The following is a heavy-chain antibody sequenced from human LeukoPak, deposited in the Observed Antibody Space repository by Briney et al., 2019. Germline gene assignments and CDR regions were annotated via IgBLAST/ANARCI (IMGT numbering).Heavy chain of an antibody. CDR2: ISDSGGST. D-gene: IGHD2-15*01. Sequence: GRSLRLSCAASGFTLNTYEMDWVRQAPGKGLEYVSAISDSGGSTYYADSVKGRFTIARDNSKNSLYLQMSSPRAEDTAVYFCVRGYSFGPYGMDVWGQGTTVTVSS. J-gene: IGHJ6*02. CDR3: VRGYSFGPYGMDV. V-gene: IGHV3-64D*09. CDR1: GFTLNTYE.